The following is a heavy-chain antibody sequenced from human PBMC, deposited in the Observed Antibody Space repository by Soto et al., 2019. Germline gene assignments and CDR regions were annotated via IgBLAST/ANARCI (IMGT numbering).Heavy chain of an antibody. CDR3: VSFFDTYYFAL. J-gene: IGHJ4*02. V-gene: IGHV3-33*01. D-gene: IGHD3-3*02. Sequence: QVQLVESGGGVVQPGRSLRLSCAASGYTFSTYGMHWVRQAPGKGLEWVALIWPDGSNKYYADSVKGRFTISRDNSKKTLYLQMNSLGAEDTAVYSCVSFFDTYYFALWGQGNMVTVSS. CDR2: IWPDGSNK. CDR1: GYTFSTYG.